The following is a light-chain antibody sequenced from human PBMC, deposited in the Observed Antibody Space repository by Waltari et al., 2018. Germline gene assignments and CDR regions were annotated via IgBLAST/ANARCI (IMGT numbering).Light chain of an antibody. V-gene: IGKV4-1*01. J-gene: IGKJ2*01. Sequence: DIVMTQSPDSLAVSLGERATINCRSSQSVLYSSNNKNYLAWYQQKPGQPPKLLFYWASIRESGVPDRFGGSGSGTDFTLTISSLQAEDVAVYYCQEYYGIPYTFGQGTKLEIK. CDR1: QSVLYSSNNKNY. CDR3: QEYYGIPYT. CDR2: WAS.